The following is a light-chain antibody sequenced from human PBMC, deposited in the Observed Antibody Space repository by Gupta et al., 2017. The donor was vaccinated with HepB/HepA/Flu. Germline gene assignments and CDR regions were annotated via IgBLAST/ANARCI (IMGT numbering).Light chain of an antibody. J-gene: IGKJ1*01. Sequence: IQVTQSPSSLSASVGDRVSITCRTSQNIANYLSWYHQKPGKVPELLIFGASNLKRGVPSMFSGSGYGTFFTLTINKLQPDDFSTYYCRQRVSAPWAFGQGTMVDI. V-gene: IGKV1-39*01. CDR1: QNIANY. CDR3: RQRVSAPWA. CDR2: GAS.